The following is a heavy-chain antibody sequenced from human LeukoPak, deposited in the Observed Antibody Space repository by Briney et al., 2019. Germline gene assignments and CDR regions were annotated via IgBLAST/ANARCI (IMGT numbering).Heavy chain of an antibody. V-gene: IGHV4-34*01. D-gene: IGHD2-2*01. CDR3: ARSPTKRVPEDY. CDR1: GGPFNDYY. Sequence: SETLSLTCAVYGGPFNDYYWNWLRQPPGKGLEWIGEINHSGSTNYHPSYKSRVTISLDTSQNHFSLKLTSVTAADTAVYYCARSPTKRVPEDYWGQGTLVTVSS. J-gene: IGHJ4*02. CDR2: INHSGST.